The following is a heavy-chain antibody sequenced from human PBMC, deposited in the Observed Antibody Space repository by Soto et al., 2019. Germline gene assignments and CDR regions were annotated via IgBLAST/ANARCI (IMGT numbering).Heavy chain of an antibody. CDR3: ARTMVAISNFDY. J-gene: IGHJ4*02. D-gene: IGHD4-17*01. Sequence: SETLSLTCTVSGGSISSYYWSWIRQPPGKGLEWIGYIYYSGSTNYNPSLKSRVTISVDTSKNQFSLKLSSVTAADTAVYYCARTMVAISNFDYWGQGTLVTVSS. V-gene: IGHV4-59*01. CDR1: GGSISSYY. CDR2: IYYSGST.